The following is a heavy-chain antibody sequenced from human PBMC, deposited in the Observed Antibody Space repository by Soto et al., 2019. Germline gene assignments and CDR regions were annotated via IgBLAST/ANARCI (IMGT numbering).Heavy chain of an antibody. CDR2: IIPIFGTA. CDR3: ARAGISSSPLYYYGMDV. CDR1: GGTFSSYA. V-gene: IGHV1-69*06. D-gene: IGHD6-6*01. Sequence: GASVKVSCKASGGTFSSYAISWVRQAPGQGLEWMGGIIPIFGTANYAQKFQGRVTITADKSTSTAYMELSSLRSEDTAVYYCARAGISSSPLYYYGMDVWGQGTTVTVSS. J-gene: IGHJ6*02.